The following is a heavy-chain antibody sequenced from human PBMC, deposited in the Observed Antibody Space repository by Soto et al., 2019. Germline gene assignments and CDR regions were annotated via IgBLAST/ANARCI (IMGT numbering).Heavy chain of an antibody. D-gene: IGHD2-2*01. CDR1: GFTFSSYG. J-gene: IGHJ6*02. CDR3: ARDGSFYCSSTSCYLNYYYGMDV. Sequence: GGSLRLSCAASGFTFSSYGMHWVRQAPGKGLEWVAVIWYDGSNKYYADSVKGRFTISRDNSKNTLYLQMNSLRAEDTAVYYCARDGSFYCSSTSCYLNYYYGMDVWGQGTTVTVSS. CDR2: IWYDGSNK. V-gene: IGHV3-33*01.